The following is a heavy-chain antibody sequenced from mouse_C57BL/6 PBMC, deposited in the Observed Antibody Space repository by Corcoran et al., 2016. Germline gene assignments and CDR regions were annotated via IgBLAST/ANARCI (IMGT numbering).Heavy chain of an antibody. Sequence: QIQLVQSGPELKKPGETVKISCKASGYTFTSYGISWVKQRTGQGLEWIGEIYPRSGNTYYNEKFKGKATLTADKSSSTAYMELRSLTSEDSAVYFCAREGTTVVTPYYFDYWGQGTTLTVSS. D-gene: IGHD1-1*01. V-gene: IGHV1-81*01. CDR2: IYPRSGNT. J-gene: IGHJ2*01. CDR1: GYTFTSYG. CDR3: AREGTTVVTPYYFDY.